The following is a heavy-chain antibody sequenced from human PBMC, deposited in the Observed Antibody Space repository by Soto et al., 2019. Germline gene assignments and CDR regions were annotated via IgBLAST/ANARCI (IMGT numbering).Heavy chain of an antibody. CDR1: GFTVTINY. CDR3: HGYGY. J-gene: IGHJ4*02. D-gene: IGHD5-12*01. V-gene: IGHV3-53*02. CDR2: IYSGGTI. Sequence: EVQVVETGGGLIQPGGSLRLSCAVSGFTVTINYMSWVRQAPGKGLEWVSVIYSGGTIYYADSVKGRFTISRDTSKNTLYLQMNSLRGEDTAVYYCHGYGYWGQGTLVTVSS.